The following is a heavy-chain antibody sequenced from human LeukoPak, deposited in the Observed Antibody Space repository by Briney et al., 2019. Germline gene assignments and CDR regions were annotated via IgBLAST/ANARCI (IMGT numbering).Heavy chain of an antibody. Sequence: EGSLRLSCAASGFTFDDYAMSWVRQAPGKGLEWVSAISGSGGSTYYADSVKGRFTISRDNSKNTLYLQMNSLRAEDTAVYYCAKDNSGRRAEYFQHWGQGTLVTVSS. CDR3: AKDNSGRRAEYFQH. CDR1: GFTFDDYA. CDR2: ISGSGGST. D-gene: IGHD1-26*01. J-gene: IGHJ1*01. V-gene: IGHV3-23*01.